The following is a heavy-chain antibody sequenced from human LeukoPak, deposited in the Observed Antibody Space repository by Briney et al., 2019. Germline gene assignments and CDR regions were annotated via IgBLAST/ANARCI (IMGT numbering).Heavy chain of an antibody. CDR1: GFTFSSYE. CDR2: ISSSGSTI. CDR3: ARDPYSGSYGNYYYYFMDV. D-gene: IGHD1-26*01. Sequence: PGGSLRLSCAASGFTFSSYEMHWVRQAPGKGLEWVSYISSSGSTIYYADSVKGRFTISRDNAKNSLYLQMNSLRAEDTAVYYCARDPYSGSYGNYYYYFMDVWGKGTTVTISS. J-gene: IGHJ6*03. V-gene: IGHV3-48*03.